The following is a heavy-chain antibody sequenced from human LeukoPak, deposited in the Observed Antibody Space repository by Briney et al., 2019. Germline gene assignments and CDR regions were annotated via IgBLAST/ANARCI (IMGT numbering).Heavy chain of an antibody. CDR1: GFTFSSYA. D-gene: IGHD6-25*01. CDR3: AKSPVDSSGPP. J-gene: IGHJ5*02. Sequence: GGSLRLSCAASGFTFSSYAMHWVRQAPGKGLEWVAVISYDGSNKYYADSVKGRFTISRDNSKNTLYLQMNSLRAEDTAVYYCAKSPVDSSGPPWGQGTLVTVSS. V-gene: IGHV3-30-3*02. CDR2: ISYDGSNK.